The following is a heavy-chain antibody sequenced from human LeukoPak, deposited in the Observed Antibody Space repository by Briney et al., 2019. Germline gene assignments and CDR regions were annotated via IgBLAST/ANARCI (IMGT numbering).Heavy chain of an antibody. CDR3: ATQPGGFGELFDNWFDP. V-gene: IGHV1-24*01. Sequence: ASVKVSCKVSGYTLTELSMHWVRQAPGKGLEWMGGFDPEDGETIYAQKFQGRVTMTEDTSTDTAYMGLSSLRSEDTAVYYCATQPGGFGELFDNWFDPWGQGTLVTVPS. D-gene: IGHD3-10*01. J-gene: IGHJ5*02. CDR2: FDPEDGET. CDR1: GYTLTELS.